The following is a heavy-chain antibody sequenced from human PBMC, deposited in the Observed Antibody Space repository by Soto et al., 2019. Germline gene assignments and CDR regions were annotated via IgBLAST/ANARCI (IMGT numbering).Heavy chain of an antibody. CDR3: ARKQQLVDYYFDY. D-gene: IGHD6-13*01. J-gene: IGHJ4*02. V-gene: IGHV4-30-4*01. CDR2: IYYSGSP. CDR1: GGSISSGDYY. Sequence: QVQLQESGPGLVKPSQTLSLTCTVSGGSISSGDYYWSWIRQPPGKGLEWIGYIYYSGSPYYNPTLKSRVTISVDTSKNQFSLKLSSVTAADTAVYYCARKQQLVDYYFDYWGQGTLVTVSS.